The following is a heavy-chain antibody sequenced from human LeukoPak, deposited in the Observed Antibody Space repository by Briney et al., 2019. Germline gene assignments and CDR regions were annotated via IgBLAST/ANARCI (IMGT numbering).Heavy chain of an antibody. V-gene: IGHV4-39*07. CDR3: ARAGTFALITMVRGVRPYYYYGMDV. CDR2: INHSGST. D-gene: IGHD3-10*01. Sequence: PSETLSLTCTVSGGSISSGDYYWSWIRQPPGKGLERIGEINHSGSTNYNPSLKSRVTISVDTSNNQFSLKLSSATAADTAVYYCARAGTFALITMVRGVRPYYYYGMDVWGQGTTVTVSS. CDR1: GGSISSGDYY. J-gene: IGHJ6*02.